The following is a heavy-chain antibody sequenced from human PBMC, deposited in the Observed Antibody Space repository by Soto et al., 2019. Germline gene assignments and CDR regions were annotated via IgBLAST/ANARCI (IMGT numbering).Heavy chain of an antibody. V-gene: IGHV3-30-3*01. CDR1: GFTFSSYA. Sequence: QVQLVESGGGVVQPGRSLRLSCAASGFTFSSYAMHWVRQAPGKGLEWVAVISYDGSNKYYADSVKGRFTISRDNSKNTLYLQMNSLRAEDTAVYYCARALEGHYGMDVWGQGTTVTVSS. J-gene: IGHJ6*02. CDR3: ARALEGHYGMDV. CDR2: ISYDGSNK. D-gene: IGHD3-3*01.